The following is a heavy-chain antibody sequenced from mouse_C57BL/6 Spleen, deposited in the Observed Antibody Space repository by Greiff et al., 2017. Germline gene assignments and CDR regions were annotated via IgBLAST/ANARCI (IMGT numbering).Heavy chain of an antibody. Sequence: EVQRVESGGGLVKPGGSLKLSCAASGFTFSSYAMSWVRQTPEKRLEWVATISDGGSYTYYPDNVKGRFTISRDNAKNNLYLQMSHLKSEDTAMYDCAREGATMAPSYWGQGTLVTVSA. V-gene: IGHV5-4*01. CDR1: GFTFSSYA. J-gene: IGHJ3*01. CDR2: ISDGGSYT. CDR3: AREGATMAPSY. D-gene: IGHD1-1*02.